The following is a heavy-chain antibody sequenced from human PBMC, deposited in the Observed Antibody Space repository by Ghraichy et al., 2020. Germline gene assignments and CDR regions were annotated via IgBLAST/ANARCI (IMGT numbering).Heavy chain of an antibody. CDR1: GFIFSNYW. CDR3: ASAPRYFDSTINY. CDR2: IKQDGSEK. J-gene: IGHJ4*02. V-gene: IGHV3-7*01. D-gene: IGHD3-9*01. Sequence: GGSLRLSCAASGFIFSNYWMSWVRQAPGNGLEWVADIKQDGSEKYYVDSVKGRFTISRDNAKNSLYLQMNSLRAEDTAIYYCASAPRYFDSTINYWGQGTLVTVSS.